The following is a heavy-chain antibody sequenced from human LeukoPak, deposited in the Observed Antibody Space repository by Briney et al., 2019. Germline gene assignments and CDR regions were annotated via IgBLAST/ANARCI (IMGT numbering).Heavy chain of an antibody. CDR3: AREYSGSQDGFDI. Sequence: SETLSLTCIVSGYSISSGYFWGWVRQPPGKGLEWIGSIYHVGTTHYNPSLKSRVSISLDTSKNQFSLKMSSVTAADTAVYYCAREYSGSQDGFDIWGQGTMVTVSS. CDR2: IYHVGTT. J-gene: IGHJ3*02. D-gene: IGHD1-26*01. CDR1: GYSISSGYF. V-gene: IGHV4-38-2*02.